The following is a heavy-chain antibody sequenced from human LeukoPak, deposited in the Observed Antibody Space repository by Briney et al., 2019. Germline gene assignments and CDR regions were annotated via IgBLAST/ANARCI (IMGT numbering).Heavy chain of an antibody. J-gene: IGHJ5*02. CDR2: ISGSGGST. CDR3: AKDASADYGDYDSWFDP. D-gene: IGHD4-17*01. V-gene: IGHV3-23*01. CDR1: EFAFRNYA. Sequence: GGSLRLSCAASEFAFRNYAMNWVRQAPGKGLEWVSAISGSGGSTYYADSVKGRFTISRDNSKKTLYLQMSSLRAEDTAIYYSAKDASADYGDYDSWFDPWGQGTLVTVSS.